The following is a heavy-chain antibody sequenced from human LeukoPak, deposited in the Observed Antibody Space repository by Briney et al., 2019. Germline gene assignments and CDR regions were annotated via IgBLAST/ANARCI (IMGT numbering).Heavy chain of an antibody. D-gene: IGHD3-10*02. CDR3: AILMLYDAFDI. CDR1: GYTFTSYD. CDR2: INPSGGST. V-gene: IGHV1-46*01. J-gene: IGHJ3*02. Sequence: ASVKVSCKASGYTFTSYDINWVRQATGQGLEWMGIINPSGGSTSYAQKFQGRVTMTRDMSTSTVYMELSSLRSEDTAVYYCAILMLYDAFDIWGQGTMVTVSS.